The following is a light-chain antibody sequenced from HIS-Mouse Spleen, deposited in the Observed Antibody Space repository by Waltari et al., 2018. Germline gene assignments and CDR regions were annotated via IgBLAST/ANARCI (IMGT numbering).Light chain of an antibody. Sequence: EIVLTQSPATLSLSPGERATLSCRASQSVSSYLACYQQKPGQAPRLLIYDASNRATGIPARFSGSGSGTDFTLTISSLEPEDFAVYYCQQRSNWPPLTFGPGTKVDIK. J-gene: IGKJ3*01. CDR2: DAS. CDR1: QSVSSY. CDR3: QQRSNWPPLT. V-gene: IGKV3-11*01.